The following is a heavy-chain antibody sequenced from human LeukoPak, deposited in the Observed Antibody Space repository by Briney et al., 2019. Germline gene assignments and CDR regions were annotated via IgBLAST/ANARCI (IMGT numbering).Heavy chain of an antibody. V-gene: IGHV3-74*01. CDR2: IYVDGRTT. CDR1: GFTFSNYW. J-gene: IGHJ5*02. CDR3: IRDFRSADL. Sequence: GESLRLSCVVSGFTFSNYWMHWVRQPPGKGLVWVSRIYVDGRTTNYADSVKGRFTISRDNAKNTVYLEMNSLSVEDTATYYCIRDFRSADLWGQGTLVTVTS.